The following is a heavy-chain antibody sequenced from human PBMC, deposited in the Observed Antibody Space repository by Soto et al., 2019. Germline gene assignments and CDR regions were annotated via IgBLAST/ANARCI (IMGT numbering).Heavy chain of an antibody. CDR1: GFTFSSYA. CDR2: ISGSGGST. V-gene: IGHV3-23*01. Sequence: PGGSLRLSCAASGFTFSSYAMSWVRQAPGKGLEWVSAISGSGGSTYYADSVKGRFTISRDNAKNSLYLQMNSLRAEDTAVYYCAGTPTYYYDSSGLEGAFDIWGQGTMVTVS. CDR3: AGTPTYYYDSSGLEGAFDI. J-gene: IGHJ3*02. D-gene: IGHD3-22*01.